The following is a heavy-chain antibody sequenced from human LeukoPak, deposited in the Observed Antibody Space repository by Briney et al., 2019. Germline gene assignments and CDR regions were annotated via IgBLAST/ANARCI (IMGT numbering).Heavy chain of an antibody. Sequence: GGSLRLSCAASGFTVSSNYMSWVRQAPGKGLEWVSVIYSGGSTYYADSVKGRFTISRDNSKNTLYLQMNSLSAEDTAVYYCARDSSGSYYSGYGMDVWGQGTTVTVSS. D-gene: IGHD3-10*01. V-gene: IGHV3-66*01. CDR1: GFTVSSNY. CDR2: IYSGGST. CDR3: ARDSSGSYYSGYGMDV. J-gene: IGHJ6*02.